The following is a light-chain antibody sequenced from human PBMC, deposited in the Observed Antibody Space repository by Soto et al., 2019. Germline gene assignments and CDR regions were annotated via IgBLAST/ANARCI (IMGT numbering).Light chain of an antibody. CDR2: VAS. CDR3: QRSYRTPLT. V-gene: IGKV1-39*01. J-gene: IGKJ2*01. CDR1: QSIATF. Sequence: DIQMTQSPSSLSASVGDRVTITCRASQSIATFINWYQQRPGQAPRLLIYVASNLEGGVPSTFSGSESETNFTLTISSLQPEDFATSYCQRSYRTPLTFGQGTKLE.